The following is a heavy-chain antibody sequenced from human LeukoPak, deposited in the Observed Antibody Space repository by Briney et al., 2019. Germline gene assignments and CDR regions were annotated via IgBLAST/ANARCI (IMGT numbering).Heavy chain of an antibody. CDR2: ISGSGDST. CDR1: GFTFGSYA. D-gene: IGHD6-19*01. Sequence: PGGSLRLSCAASGFTFGSYAMTWVRQAPGKGPEWVSGISGSGDSTYYADSVKGRFTISRDNSKKTLYLQMNSLRAEDTAVYYCAKEPRYSSSNYYYYYMDVWGKGTTVTVPS. V-gene: IGHV3-23*01. CDR3: AKEPRYSSSNYYYYYMDV. J-gene: IGHJ6*03.